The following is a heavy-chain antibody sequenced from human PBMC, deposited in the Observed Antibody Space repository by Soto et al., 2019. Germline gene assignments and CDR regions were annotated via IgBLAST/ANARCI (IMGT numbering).Heavy chain of an antibody. V-gene: IGHV4-34*01. CDR1: GGSFSGYY. Sequence: SETLSLTCAVYGGSFSGYYWSWIRQPPGKGLEWIGEINHSGSTNYNPSLKSRVTISVDTSKNQFSLKLSSVTAADTAVYYCARAPRRGSYYFDYWGQGTLVTVSS. CDR3: ARAPRRGSYYFDY. CDR2: INHSGST. D-gene: IGHD1-26*01. J-gene: IGHJ4*02.